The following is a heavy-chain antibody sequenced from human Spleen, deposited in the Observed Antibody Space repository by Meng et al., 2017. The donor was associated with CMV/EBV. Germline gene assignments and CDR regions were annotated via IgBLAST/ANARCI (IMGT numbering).Heavy chain of an antibody. J-gene: IGHJ4*02. D-gene: IGHD1-26*01. CDR3: ERDTKWERTGWHFDY. CDR2: IYSGGST. V-gene: IGHV3-66*02. CDR1: GFTVSSNY. Sequence: GESLKISCAASGFTVSSNYMSWVRQAPGKGLEWVSIIYSGGSTYYADSVKGRFTISRDNSKNTVYLQMNGLRAEDTAVYYCERDTKWERTGWHFDYWGQGTLVTVSS.